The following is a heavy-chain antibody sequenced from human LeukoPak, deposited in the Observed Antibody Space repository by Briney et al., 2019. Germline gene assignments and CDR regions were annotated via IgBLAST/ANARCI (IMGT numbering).Heavy chain of an antibody. D-gene: IGHD5-24*01. CDR1: GFSFSTYW. CDR3: ARDRRDGYNLLDY. J-gene: IGHJ4*02. Sequence: GGSLRLSCAASGFSFSTYWMNWVRQAPGKGLEWVANIKQDGSEKYSVDSVKGRFTISRDNSKKSLYLQMNSLRGEDTAMYYCARDRRDGYNLLDYWGQGTLVTVSS. CDR2: IKQDGSEK. V-gene: IGHV3-7*01.